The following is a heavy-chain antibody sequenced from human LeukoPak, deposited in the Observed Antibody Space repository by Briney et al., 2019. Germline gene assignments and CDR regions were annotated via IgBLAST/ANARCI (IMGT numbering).Heavy chain of an antibody. J-gene: IGHJ4*02. V-gene: IGHV4-59*01. CDR2: IYYNGGS. CDR3: ARYLGGNFDY. CDR1: GGSINSYF. D-gene: IGHD4-23*01. Sequence: WETLSLTCTVSGGSINSYFWFWIRQPSGKGLEWIGHIYYNGGSNYNPSLKSRVTISLDTPNQLSLKLNSVTAADTAVYYCARYLGGNFDYWGQGTLVTVSS.